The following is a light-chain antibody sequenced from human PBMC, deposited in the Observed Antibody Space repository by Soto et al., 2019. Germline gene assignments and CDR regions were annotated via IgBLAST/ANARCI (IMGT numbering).Light chain of an antibody. J-gene: IGKJ1*01. CDR2: DAS. CDR3: QQYGSSPWT. Sequence: EIVLTQSPATLSLSPGERATLSCRASQSVSSYLAWYQQKPGRPPRLLIYDASNRATGIPARFSGSGSGTDFTLTISRLEPEDFEVYYCQQYGSSPWTFGQGTKVDIK. V-gene: IGKV3-11*01. CDR1: QSVSSY.